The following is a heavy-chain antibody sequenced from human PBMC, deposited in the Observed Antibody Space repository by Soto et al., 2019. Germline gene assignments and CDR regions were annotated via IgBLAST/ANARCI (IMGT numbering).Heavy chain of an antibody. CDR1: GFTFSSYA. V-gene: IGHV3-64D*06. CDR2: VRGNGDPP. CDR3: VTSRGRNNFDLCD. D-gene: IGHD1-20*01. Sequence: GGSLRLSCSASGFTFSSYAMHWVRQAPGKGLEYVSGVRGNGDPPFYADSVKGRFTISRDNSKNTLYLQMSSLSADDTAVYYCVTSRGRNNFDLCDWGPGALVNVS. J-gene: IGHJ4*02.